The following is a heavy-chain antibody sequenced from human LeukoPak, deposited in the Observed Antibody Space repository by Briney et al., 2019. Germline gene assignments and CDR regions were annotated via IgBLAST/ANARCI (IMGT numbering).Heavy chain of an antibody. J-gene: IGHJ4*02. CDR3: ARMSGSRLPGY. D-gene: IGHD3-3*01. CDR2: ISSSSSSR. Sequence: GGSLRLSCAASGFTFSSHSMNWVRQAPGKGLGWVSYISSSSSSRYYADSVKGRFTISRDDARNSLYLQMNSLRAEDTAVYYCARMSGSRLPGYWGQGALVTVPS. CDR1: GFTFSSHS. V-gene: IGHV3-48*01.